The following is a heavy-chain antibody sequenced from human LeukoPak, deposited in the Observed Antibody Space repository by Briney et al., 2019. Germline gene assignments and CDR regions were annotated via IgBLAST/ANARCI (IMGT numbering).Heavy chain of an antibody. D-gene: IGHD6-19*01. Sequence: SETLSLTCTVSGGPISSSSYYWGWIRQPPGKGLEWIGSIYYSGSTYYNPSLKSRVTISVDTSKNQFSLRLSSVTAADTAVYYCARRPYTSGWYYYFDYWGQGTLVTVSS. CDR2: IYYSGST. J-gene: IGHJ4*02. CDR3: ARRPYTSGWYYYFDY. V-gene: IGHV4-39*01. CDR1: GGPISSSSYY.